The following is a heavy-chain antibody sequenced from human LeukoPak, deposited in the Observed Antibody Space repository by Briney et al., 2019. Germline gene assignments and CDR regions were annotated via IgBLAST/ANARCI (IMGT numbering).Heavy chain of an antibody. CDR3: ARDGDYDSTTAEAFDI. D-gene: IGHD3-22*01. V-gene: IGHV4-31*03. Sequence: SETLSLTCTVSGDSISSGGYYWSWIRQHPGKGLEWIGYIYYSGRTYYNPSLKSRVTISVDTSKNQFSLKLTSVTAADTAVYYCARDGDYDSTTAEAFDIWGQGTMVTVSS. CDR2: IYYSGRT. CDR1: GDSISSGGYY. J-gene: IGHJ3*02.